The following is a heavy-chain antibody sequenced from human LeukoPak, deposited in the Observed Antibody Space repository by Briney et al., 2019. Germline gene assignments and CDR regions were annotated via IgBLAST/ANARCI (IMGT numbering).Heavy chain of an antibody. D-gene: IGHD1-1*01. CDR1: GGSFSGYY. V-gene: IGHV4-34*01. CDR2: INHSGST. CDR3: ARVLKLSTVNYYYYYMDV. J-gene: IGHJ6*03. Sequence: SETLSLTCAVYGGSFSGYYWSWIRQPPGKGLEWIGEINHSGSTNYNPSLKSRVTISVDTSKNQFSLKLSSVTAADTAVYYCARVLKLSTVNYYYYYMDVWGKGTTVTISS.